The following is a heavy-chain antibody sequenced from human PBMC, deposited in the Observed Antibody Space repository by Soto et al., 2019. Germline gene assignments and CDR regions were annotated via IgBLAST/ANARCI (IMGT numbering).Heavy chain of an antibody. Sequence: GASVKVSCKVSGYTLTELSMHWVRQAPGKGLEWMGGFDPEDGETIYAQKFQGRVTMTEDTSTDTAYMELSSLRSEDTAVYYCASMDYDFWSGYFPKNAFDIWGQGTMVTVSS. CDR3: ASMDYDFWSGYFPKNAFDI. CDR2: FDPEDGET. V-gene: IGHV1-24*01. J-gene: IGHJ3*02. CDR1: GYTLTELS. D-gene: IGHD3-3*01.